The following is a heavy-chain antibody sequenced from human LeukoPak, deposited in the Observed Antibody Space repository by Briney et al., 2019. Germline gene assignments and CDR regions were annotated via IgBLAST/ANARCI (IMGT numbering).Heavy chain of an antibody. CDR3: ARGLIAAAGTPAVLYYAMDV. D-gene: IGHD6-13*01. CDR2: IYYSGSS. Sequence: SETLSLTCTVSGGSISSSYWNWIRQPPGKGLEWIGYIYYSGSSNYNPSLKSRVTMSVDTSKNQFSLKLSSVTAADTAVYYCARGLIAAAGTPAVLYYAMDVWGQGTTVSVSS. J-gene: IGHJ6*02. CDR1: GGSISSSY. V-gene: IGHV4-59*01.